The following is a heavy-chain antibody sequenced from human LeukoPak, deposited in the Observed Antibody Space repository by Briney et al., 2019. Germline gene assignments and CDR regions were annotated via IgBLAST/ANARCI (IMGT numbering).Heavy chain of an antibody. CDR3: ARVHYGMDV. Sequence: GASVKVSCKASGYTFISYGISWVRQAPGQGLEWMGWITADNGNTNYAQKFQDRFTMTTDTSTSTAYMELRCLRSDDTAVYYCARVHYGMDVWGQGTTVTVSS. V-gene: IGHV1-18*01. CDR2: ITADNGNT. J-gene: IGHJ6*02. CDR1: GYTFISYG.